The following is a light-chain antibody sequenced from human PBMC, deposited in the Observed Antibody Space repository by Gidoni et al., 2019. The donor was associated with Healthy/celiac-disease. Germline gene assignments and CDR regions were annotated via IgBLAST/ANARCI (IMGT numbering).Light chain of an antibody. CDR3: QQYGSSLPFT. V-gene: IGKV3-20*01. J-gene: IGKJ3*01. Sequence: EIVLTQSPGTLSLSPGERATLSRRASQSVSSSYLAWYQQKPGQAPRLPIYGASSRATGIPDRFSGSGSGTDFTLTISRLEPEDFAVYYCQQYGSSLPFTFGPGTKVDIK. CDR1: QSVSSSY. CDR2: GAS.